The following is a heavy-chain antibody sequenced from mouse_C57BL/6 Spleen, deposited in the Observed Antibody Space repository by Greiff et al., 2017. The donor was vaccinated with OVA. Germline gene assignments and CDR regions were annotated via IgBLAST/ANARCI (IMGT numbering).Heavy chain of an antibody. J-gene: IGHJ3*01. V-gene: IGHV1-50*01. CDR3: ANYDSNYAFAY. CDR1: GYTFTSYW. CDR2: IDPSDSYT. Sequence: QVQLQQPGAELVKPGASVKLSCKASGYTFTSYWMQWVKQRPGQGLEWIGEIDPSDSYTNYNQKFKGKATLTVDTSSSTAYMQLSSLTSEDSAVYYCANYDSNYAFAYWGQGTLVTVSA. D-gene: IGHD2-5*01.